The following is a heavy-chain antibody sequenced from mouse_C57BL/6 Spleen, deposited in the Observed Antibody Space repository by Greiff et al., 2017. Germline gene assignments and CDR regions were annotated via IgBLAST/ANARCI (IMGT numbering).Heavy chain of an antibody. D-gene: IGHD4-1*01. V-gene: IGHV1-81*01. J-gene: IGHJ3*01. CDR2: IYPRSGNT. Sequence: QVQLKQSGAELARPGASVKLSCKASGYTFTSYGISWVKQRTGQGLEWIGEIYPRSGNTYYNEKFKGKATLTADKSSSTAYMELRSLTSEDSAVYFCASQTGTLFAYWGQGTLVTVSA. CDR1: GYTFTSYG. CDR3: ASQTGTLFAY.